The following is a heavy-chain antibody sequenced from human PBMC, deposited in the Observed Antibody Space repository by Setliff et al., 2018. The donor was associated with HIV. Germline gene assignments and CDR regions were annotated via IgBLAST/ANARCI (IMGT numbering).Heavy chain of an antibody. J-gene: IGHJ4*02. CDR2: IYHSGST. V-gene: IGHV4-4*02. D-gene: IGHD3-10*01. Sequence: SETLSLTCAVSGGSISSRNWWSWVRQPPGKGLEWIGEIYHSGSTFYNPSLRSRVTISVDTSQDQFSLRLTSVTAADTAVYYCAARNSGNPTRHFDYWGQGTLVTVSS. CDR3: AARNSGNPTRHFDY. CDR1: GGSISSRNW.